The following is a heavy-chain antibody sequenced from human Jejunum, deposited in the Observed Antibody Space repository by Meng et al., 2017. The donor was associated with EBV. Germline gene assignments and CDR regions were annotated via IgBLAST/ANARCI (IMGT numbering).Heavy chain of an antibody. D-gene: IGHD4-17*01. CDR3: ARRYGDYVRYFDS. CDR1: GFSLSTSGVG. J-gene: IGHJ4*02. V-gene: IGHV2-5*02. Sequence: QITLKESGPTLVKPTETLTLTRTVSGFSLSTSGVGVGWIRQPPGKALEWLAHIYWDENKRYSTSLRSRLSIMKDTSKSQVVLTMTNMDPVDTATYYCARRYGDYVRYFDSWGQGIRVTVSS. CDR2: IYWDENK.